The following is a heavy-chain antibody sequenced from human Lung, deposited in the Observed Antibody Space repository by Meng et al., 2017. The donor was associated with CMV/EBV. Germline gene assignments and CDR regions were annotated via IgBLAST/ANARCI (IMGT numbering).Heavy chain of an antibody. CDR1: GFTFSSYD. J-gene: IGHJ3*02. CDR2: IDNGGDT. Sequence: ESXKISXAASGFTFSSYDMHWVRQAPGKGLEWVSSIDNGGDTYYSGSVKGRFTISREDVKNSLYLQMNSLRAGDTAVYYCARGSSWFGESADAFDIWGQGKXVTGSS. V-gene: IGHV3-13*01. CDR3: ARGSSWFGESADAFDI. D-gene: IGHD3-10*01.